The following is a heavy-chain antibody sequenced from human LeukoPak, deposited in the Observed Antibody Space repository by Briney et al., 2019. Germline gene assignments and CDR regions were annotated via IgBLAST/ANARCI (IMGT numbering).Heavy chain of an antibody. J-gene: IGHJ4*02. D-gene: IGHD5-24*01. V-gene: IGHV3-21*01. Sequence: GGSFNLSCAASGFTFSSYSMNWVRQAPGKGLEWVSSISSSSSYIYYADSVKGRFTISRDNAKNSLYLQMNSLRAEDTAVYYCARDSRDGYNHDYWGQGTLVTVSS. CDR1: GFTFSSYS. CDR2: ISSSSSYI. CDR3: ARDSRDGYNHDY.